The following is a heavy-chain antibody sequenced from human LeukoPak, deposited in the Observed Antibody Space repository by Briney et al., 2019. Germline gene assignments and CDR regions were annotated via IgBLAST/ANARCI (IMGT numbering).Heavy chain of an antibody. Sequence: PGRSLRLSCAASGFTFSRYGMPWVRQAPGKGLKWVAVISYDGKDKHYADSVKGRFTISRDNSKNTLYLQMNSLRAEDTAVYYCAKDRDTYGSIYYFDDWGQGTLVTVSP. D-gene: IGHD5-18*01. CDR2: ISYDGKDK. J-gene: IGHJ4*02. CDR1: GFTFSRYG. V-gene: IGHV3-30*18. CDR3: AKDRDTYGSIYYFDD.